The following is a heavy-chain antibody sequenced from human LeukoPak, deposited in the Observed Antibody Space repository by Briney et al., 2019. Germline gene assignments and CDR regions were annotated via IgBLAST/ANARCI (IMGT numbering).Heavy chain of an antibody. CDR3: ARDGNYYGSGIDY. Sequence: PSETLSLTCTVSGYSISSGYYWGWIRQPPGKGLEWIGSIYHSGSTYYNPSLKSRVTISVDTSKNQFSLKLSSATAADTAVYYCARDGNYYGSGIDYWGQGTLVTVSS. J-gene: IGHJ4*02. V-gene: IGHV4-38-2*02. D-gene: IGHD3-10*01. CDR1: GYSISSGYY. CDR2: IYHSGST.